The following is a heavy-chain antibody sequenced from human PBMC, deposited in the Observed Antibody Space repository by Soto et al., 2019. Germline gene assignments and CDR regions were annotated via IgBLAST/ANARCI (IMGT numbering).Heavy chain of an antibody. V-gene: IGHV3-30-3*01. Sequence: GGSLRLSCAASGFSFSDSAIQWVRQASGKVLEWVAVISSDGTRNYYADSVKGRFSISRDNSKNTLYLQMNSLRPEDTALFFCARGAHITAVVAPTPAWYDPWGQGT. J-gene: IGHJ5*02. CDR1: GFSFSDSA. CDR3: ARGAHITAVVAPTPAWYDP. D-gene: IGHD2-15*01. CDR2: ISSDGTRN.